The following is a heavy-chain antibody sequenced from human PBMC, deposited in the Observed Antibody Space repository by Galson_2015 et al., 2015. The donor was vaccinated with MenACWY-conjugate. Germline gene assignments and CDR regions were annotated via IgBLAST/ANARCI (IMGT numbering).Heavy chain of an antibody. J-gene: IGHJ4*02. V-gene: IGHV3-66*02. D-gene: IGHD4-17*01. CDR2: IYAGGNT. Sequence: SLRLSCAGSGFTVNSNYMSWVRQVPGKGLEWVSVIYAGGNTYHADSVKGRFTISRDNSKNTLNLQMTSLRPEDTGVYYCARGLYGDNSDFWGRGTLVTVSS. CDR1: GFTVNSNY. CDR3: ARGLYGDNSDF.